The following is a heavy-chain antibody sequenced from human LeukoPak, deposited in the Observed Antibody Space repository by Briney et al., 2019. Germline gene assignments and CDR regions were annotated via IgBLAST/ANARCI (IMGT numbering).Heavy chain of an antibody. CDR3: ARDLWSIAVAGVDYYYYMDV. CDR1: GFTFTSSA. J-gene: IGHJ6*03. CDR2: IVVGSGNT. V-gene: IGHV1-58*02. Sequence: SVKVSCKASGFTFTSSAMQWVRQARGQRLEWIGWIVVGSGNTNYAQKFQGRVTMTRDMSTSTVYMELSSLRSEDTAVYYCARDLWSIAVAGVDYYYYMDVWGKGTTVTVSS. D-gene: IGHD6-19*01.